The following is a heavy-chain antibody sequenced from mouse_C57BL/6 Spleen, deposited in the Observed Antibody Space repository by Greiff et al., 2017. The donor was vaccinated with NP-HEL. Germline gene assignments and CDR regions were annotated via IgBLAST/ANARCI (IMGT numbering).Heavy chain of an antibody. D-gene: IGHD1-1*01. V-gene: IGHV1-53*01. Sequence: VKLQQPGTELVKPGASVKLSCKASGYTFTSYWMHWVKQRPGQGLEWIGNINPSNGGTNYNEKFKSKATLTVDKSSSTAYMQLSSLTSEDSAVYYCARDYYGSSYFFAYWGQGTLVTVSA. J-gene: IGHJ3*01. CDR2: INPSNGGT. CDR1: GYTFTSYW. CDR3: ARDYYGSSYFFAY.